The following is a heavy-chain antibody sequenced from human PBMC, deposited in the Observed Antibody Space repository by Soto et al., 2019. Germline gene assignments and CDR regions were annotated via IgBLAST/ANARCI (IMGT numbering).Heavy chain of an antibody. J-gene: IGHJ4*02. D-gene: IGHD3-22*01. CDR3: ARRRYYYDSSGYLDFDY. CDR1: GGTFSSYA. V-gene: IGHV1-69*13. CDR2: IIPIFGTA. Sequence: GASVKVSRKASGGTFSSYAISWVRQAPGQGLEWMGGIIPIFGTANYAQKFQGRVTITADESTSTAYMELSSLRSEDTAVYYCARRRYYYDSSGYLDFDYWGQGTLVTVSS.